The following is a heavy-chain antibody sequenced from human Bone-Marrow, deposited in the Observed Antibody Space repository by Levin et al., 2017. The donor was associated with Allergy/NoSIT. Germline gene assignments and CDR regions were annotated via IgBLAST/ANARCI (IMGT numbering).Heavy chain of an antibody. CDR3: AREGYYGSEKEDAFDI. V-gene: IGHV4-39*01. D-gene: IGHD3-16*01. J-gene: IGHJ3*02. CDR2: IYYSGNT. CDR1: SDSISSTSHY. Sequence: PSETLSLTCAVSSDSISSTSHYWGWIRQPPGKGLEWIGSIYYSGNTYYDPSLKSRVTISVDTSKNQFSLKLRSVTAADTAVYYCAREGYYGSEKEDAFDIWGQGTLVIVSS.